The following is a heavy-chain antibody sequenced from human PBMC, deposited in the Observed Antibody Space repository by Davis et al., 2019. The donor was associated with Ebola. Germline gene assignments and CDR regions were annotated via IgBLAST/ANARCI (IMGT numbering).Heavy chain of an antibody. V-gene: IGHV4-59*01. J-gene: IGHJ4*02. Sequence: SETLSLTCTVSGGSISSYYWSWIRQPPGKGLAWLGYIYYSGSTNYNPSLKSRVTISVDTSKNQFSLKLSSVTAADTAVYYCARSGSYCGGDGLDYWGQGTLVTVSS. CDR3: ARSGSYCGGDGLDY. CDR1: GGSISSYY. CDR2: IYYSGST. D-gene: IGHD2-21*01.